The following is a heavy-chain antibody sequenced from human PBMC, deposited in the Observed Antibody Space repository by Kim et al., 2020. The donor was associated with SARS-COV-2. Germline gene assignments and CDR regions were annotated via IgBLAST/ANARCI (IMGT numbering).Heavy chain of an antibody. V-gene: IGHV3-9*01. CDR1: GFTFDGYA. CDR2: ISWDSGSI. J-gene: IGHJ4*02. CDR3: AKDKEAVAGTLMFDY. D-gene: IGHD6-19*01. Sequence: GGSLRLSCAASGFTFDGYAMHWVRQAPGKGLEWVSGISWDSGSIDYADSVKGRFTISRDNAKNSLYLQMNSLRAEDTALYYCAKDKEAVAGTLMFDYWGQGTLVTVSS.